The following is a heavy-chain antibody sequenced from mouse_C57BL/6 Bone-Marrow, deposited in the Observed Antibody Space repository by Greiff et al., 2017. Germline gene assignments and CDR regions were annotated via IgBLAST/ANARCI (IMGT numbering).Heavy chain of an antibody. CDR1: GFNIKDYY. CDR3: ARWGYAMDY. J-gene: IGHJ4*01. Sequence: EVQLQESGAELVRPGASVKLSCTASGFNIKDYYMHWVKQRPEQGLEWIGRIDPEDGDTEYDPKFQGKATMTADTSSNTAYLQLSSLTSEDTAIYYCARWGYAMDYWGQGTSVTVSS. CDR2: IDPEDGDT. V-gene: IGHV14-1*01. D-gene: IGHD2-3*01.